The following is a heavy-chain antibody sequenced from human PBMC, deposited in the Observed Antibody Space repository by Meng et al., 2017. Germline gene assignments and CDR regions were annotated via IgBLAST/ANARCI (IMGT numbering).Heavy chain of an antibody. V-gene: IGHV3-30*01. D-gene: IGHD3-22*01. CDR2: ISYDGSNK. CDR3: ARDLTSYYDSSGYSDY. CDR1: GFTFSSYW. J-gene: IGHJ4*02. Sequence: GESLKISCAASGFTFSSYWMSWVRQAPGKGLEWVAVISYDGSNKYYADSVKGRFTISRDNSKNTLYLQMNSLRAEDTAVYYCARDLTSYYDSSGYSDYWGQGTLVTVSS.